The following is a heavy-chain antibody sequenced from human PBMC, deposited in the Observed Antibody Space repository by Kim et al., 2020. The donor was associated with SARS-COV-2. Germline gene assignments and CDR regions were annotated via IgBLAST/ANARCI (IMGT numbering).Heavy chain of an antibody. CDR1: GDSISGRYW. D-gene: IGHD2-2*01. Sequence: SETLSLTCTVSGDSISGRYWWSWVRQSPGKGLEWIGEIHHNRATDYNPSLKSRFTMSVDNSRNQFSLKMTSVTAADTAVYYCARDCSTTTTDSFDLWGQGTIVSV. J-gene: IGHJ3*01. CDR2: IHHNRAT. CDR3: ARDCSTTTTDSFDL. V-gene: IGHV4-4*02.